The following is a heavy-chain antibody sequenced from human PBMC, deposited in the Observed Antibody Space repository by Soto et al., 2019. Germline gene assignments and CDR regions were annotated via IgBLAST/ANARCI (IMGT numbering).Heavy chain of an antibody. CDR3: AKRGTTPSAGMDV. CDR1: GFTFSSYG. CDR2: ISYDGSNK. V-gene: IGHV3-30*18. Sequence: GWSLRLSCAASGFTFSSYGMHWVRQAPGKGLEWVAVISYDGSNKYYADSVKGRFTISRDNSKNTLYLQMNSLRAEDTAVYYCAKRGTTPSAGMDVWGQGTTVTVSS. D-gene: IGHD1-7*01. J-gene: IGHJ6*02.